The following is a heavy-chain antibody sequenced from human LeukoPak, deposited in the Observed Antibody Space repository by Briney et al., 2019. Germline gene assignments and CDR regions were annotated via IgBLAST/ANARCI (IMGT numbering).Heavy chain of an antibody. CDR2: ISYSSETI. D-gene: IGHD3-3*01. CDR1: GFTFDEYA. Sequence: PGGSLRLSCAASGFTFDEYAMHWVRQAPGRGLEWVSGISYSSETIGYVDSVKGRFTISRDNAKNSLYRRMNSLRAEDTAVYYCARDSITIFGVVRTFDYWGQGTLVTVSS. V-gene: IGHV3-9*01. CDR3: ARDSITIFGVVRTFDY. J-gene: IGHJ4*02.